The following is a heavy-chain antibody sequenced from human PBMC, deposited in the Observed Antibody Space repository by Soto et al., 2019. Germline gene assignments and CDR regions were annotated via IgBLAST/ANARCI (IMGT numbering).Heavy chain of an antibody. CDR3: ARVISGVSWKNDY. CDR1: GFTFSAYS. Sequence: EVQLVESGGGLVKPGESLRLSCVASGFTFSAYSMTWVRQAPGKGLEWVSSIGSSTSYIYYADSVAGRFTISRDNAKNSLSLQMHSLRAEDTAVYYCARVISGVSWKNDYWGQGTLVTVSS. CDR2: IGSSTSYI. D-gene: IGHD2-15*01. J-gene: IGHJ4*02. V-gene: IGHV3-21*02.